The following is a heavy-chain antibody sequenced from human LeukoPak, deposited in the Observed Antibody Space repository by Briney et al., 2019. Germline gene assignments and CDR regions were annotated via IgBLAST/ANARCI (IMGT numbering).Heavy chain of an antibody. D-gene: IGHD3-22*01. Sequence: ASVKVSCKASGYTFTNYYIHWVRQAPGQGLEWLGLINPSGGSTSYAQRFQGRVTMTSDTSTSTVYMELSNLRSEDTAVYYCARPLLARIIMILGGGGFQHWGQGTLVTVSS. J-gene: IGHJ1*01. V-gene: IGHV1-46*01. CDR2: INPSGGST. CDR3: ARPLLARIIMILGGGGFQH. CDR1: GYTFTNYY.